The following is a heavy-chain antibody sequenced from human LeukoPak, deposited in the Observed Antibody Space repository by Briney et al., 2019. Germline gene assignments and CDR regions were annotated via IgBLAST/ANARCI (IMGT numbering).Heavy chain of an antibody. J-gene: IGHJ4*02. CDR3: ARGQYFDWPTDY. D-gene: IGHD3-9*01. CDR1: GGTFSSYA. V-gene: IGHV1-69*05. CDR2: IIPIFGTA. Sequence: GASVKVSCKASGGTFSSYAISWVRQAPGQGLEWMGGIIPIFGTANSAQKFQGRVTITTDESTSTAYMELSSLRSEDTAVYYCARGQYFDWPTDYWGQGTLVTVSS.